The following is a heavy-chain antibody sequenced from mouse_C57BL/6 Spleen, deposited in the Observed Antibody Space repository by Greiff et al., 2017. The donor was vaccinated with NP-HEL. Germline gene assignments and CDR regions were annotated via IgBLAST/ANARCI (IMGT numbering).Heavy chain of an antibody. CDR3: ARSITTVAATPYSAMDY. V-gene: IGHV1-52*01. CDR2: IDPSDSET. D-gene: IGHD1-1*01. J-gene: IGHJ4*01. Sequence: VQLQQPGAELVRPGSSVKLSCKASGYTFTSYWMHWVKQRPIQGLEWIGNIDPSDSETHYNQKFKDKATLTVDKSSSTAYMQLSSLTSEDSALYYCARSITTVAATPYSAMDYWGQGTSVTVSS. CDR1: GYTFTSYW.